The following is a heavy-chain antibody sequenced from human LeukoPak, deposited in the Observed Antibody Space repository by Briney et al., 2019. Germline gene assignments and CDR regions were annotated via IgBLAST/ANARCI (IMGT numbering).Heavy chain of an antibody. D-gene: IGHD6-13*01. Sequence: GGSLRLSCAASGFTFSSYVMHWVRQAPGKGLEGVAVTWYDGTNKYFADSVRGRFSISRDNSKKTLYLQMNSLRAEDTAVYYCARGDRSSWFKFDYWGQGTLVTVSS. CDR1: GFTFSSYV. CDR2: TWYDGTNK. V-gene: IGHV3-33*08. J-gene: IGHJ4*02. CDR3: ARGDRSSWFKFDY.